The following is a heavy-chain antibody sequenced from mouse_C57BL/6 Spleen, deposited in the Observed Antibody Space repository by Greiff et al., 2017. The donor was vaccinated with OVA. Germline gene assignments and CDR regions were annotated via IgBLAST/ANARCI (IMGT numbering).Heavy chain of an antibody. D-gene: IGHD3-3*01. CDR2: ISYDGSN. J-gene: IGHJ1*03. Sequence: LEESGPGLVKPSQSLSLTCSVTGYSITSGYYWNWIRQFPGNKLEWMGYISYDGSNNYNPSLKNRISITRDTSKNQFFLKLNSVTTEDTATYYCAREGLGYFDVWGTGTTVTVSS. CDR1: GYSITSGYY. V-gene: IGHV3-6*01. CDR3: AREGLGYFDV.